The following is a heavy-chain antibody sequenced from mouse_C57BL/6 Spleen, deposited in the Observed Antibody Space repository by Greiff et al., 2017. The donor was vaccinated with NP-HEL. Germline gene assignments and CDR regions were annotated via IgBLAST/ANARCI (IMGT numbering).Heavy chain of an antibody. Sequence: QVQLKQPGAELVKPGASVKLSCKASGYTFTSYWMHWVKQRPGQGLEWIGMIHPTSGSTNYNEKFKSKATLTVDKSSSTAYMQLSSLTSEDSAVYYCARSVITTGVEPVFDYWGQGTTLTVSS. CDR2: IHPTSGST. CDR3: ARSVITTGVEPVFDY. CDR1: GYTFTSYW. J-gene: IGHJ2*01. D-gene: IGHD1-1*01. V-gene: IGHV1-64*01.